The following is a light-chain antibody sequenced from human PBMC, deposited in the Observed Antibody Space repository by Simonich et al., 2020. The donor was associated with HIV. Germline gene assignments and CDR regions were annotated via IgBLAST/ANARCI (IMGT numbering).Light chain of an antibody. CDR1: QSISSW. CDR2: KAS. J-gene: IGKJ1*01. Sequence: DIQMTQSPSTLSASVGDRVTITCRASQSISSWLAWYKQKPGKAPKLLIYKASSLESGGPSRFSGSGSGTEFTLTISSLQPDDFATYYCQQYNSYSPAFGQGTKVEIK. V-gene: IGKV1-5*03. CDR3: QQYNSYSPA.